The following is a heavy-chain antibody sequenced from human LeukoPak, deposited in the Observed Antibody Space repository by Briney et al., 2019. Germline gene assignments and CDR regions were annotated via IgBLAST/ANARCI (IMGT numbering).Heavy chain of an antibody. CDR3: ARGGWTPFDY. V-gene: IGHV4-59*01. D-gene: IGHD6-19*01. CDR1: GGSISIYY. CDR2: IYYSGST. J-gene: IGHJ4*02. Sequence: SETLSLTCTVAGGSISIYYWSWIRQPPGQGLGWIGYIYYSGSTNYNPSLKSRVTISVDTSKNQFSLKLSSVTAADTAVYYCARGGWTPFDYWGQGTLVTVSS.